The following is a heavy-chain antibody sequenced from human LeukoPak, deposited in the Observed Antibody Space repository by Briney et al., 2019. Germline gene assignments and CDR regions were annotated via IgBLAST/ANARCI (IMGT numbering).Heavy chain of an antibody. CDR2: ISSRSSYI. J-gene: IGHJ5*02. Sequence: GGTLRLSCAASGFTFSNYSMNWVRQAPGKGLEWVSSISSRSSYIYYADSVKGRFSISRGNAKNSLYLQMNSLRAEDTAVYYCARFRFGYYDNTVSPWGQGTLVTVSS. D-gene: IGHD3-22*01. CDR1: GFTFSNYS. CDR3: ARFRFGYYDNTVSP. V-gene: IGHV3-21*01.